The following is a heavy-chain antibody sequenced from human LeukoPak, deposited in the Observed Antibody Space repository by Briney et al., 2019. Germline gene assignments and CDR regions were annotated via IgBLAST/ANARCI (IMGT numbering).Heavy chain of an antibody. CDR1: GGTFSSYA. Sequence: SVKVSCKASGGTFSSYAISWVRQAPGQGLEWMGRIIPILGIANYAQKFQGRVTITADKSTSTAYMELSSLRSEDTAVYYCARDEYPSHNYYDCSGNWGQGTLVTVSS. CDR3: ARDEYPSHNYYDCSGN. CDR2: IIPILGIA. D-gene: IGHD3-22*01. J-gene: IGHJ4*02. V-gene: IGHV1-69*04.